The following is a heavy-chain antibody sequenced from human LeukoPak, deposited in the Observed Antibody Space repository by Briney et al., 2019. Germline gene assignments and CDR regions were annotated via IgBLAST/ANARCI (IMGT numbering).Heavy chain of an antibody. CDR3: ARGRGGDSSGYSIDY. CDR2: INHSGST. D-gene: IGHD3-22*01. Sequence: PSETLSLTCAVYGGSFSGYYWSWIRQPPGKGLEWIGEINHSGSTNYNPSLKSRVTISVDTSKNQFSPKLSSVTAADTAVYYCARGRGGDSSGYSIDYWGQGTLVTVSS. CDR1: GGSFSGYY. J-gene: IGHJ4*02. V-gene: IGHV4-34*01.